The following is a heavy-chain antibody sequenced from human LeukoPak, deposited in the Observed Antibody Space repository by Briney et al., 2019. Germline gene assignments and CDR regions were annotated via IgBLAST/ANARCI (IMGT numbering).Heavy chain of an antibody. CDR1: GFTFSSYW. J-gene: IGHJ4*02. D-gene: IGHD5-18*01. CDR3: ATGSGLWSPDY. Sequence: GGSLRLSCAASGFTFSSYWMHWVRQAPGKGLVWVSRIDSDGSGTSYADSVKGRFTISRDNAKNRLYVQMNSLRAEDTAVYYCATGSGLWSPDYWGQGTLVTVSS. CDR2: IDSDGSGT. V-gene: IGHV3-74*01.